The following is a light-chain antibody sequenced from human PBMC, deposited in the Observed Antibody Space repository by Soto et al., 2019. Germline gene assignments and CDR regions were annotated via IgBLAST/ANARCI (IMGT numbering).Light chain of an antibody. CDR1: QSVSSNY. V-gene: IGKV3D-20*01. Sequence: EIVLTQSPATLSLSPVERAALSFGASQSVSSNYLAWYQQKPGLAPRLLIYDASRRATGIPDRFSGSGSGADFILSISRLEPEDFAVYYCQQYGSSPWTFGQGTKVDIK. J-gene: IGKJ1*01. CDR2: DAS. CDR3: QQYGSSPWT.